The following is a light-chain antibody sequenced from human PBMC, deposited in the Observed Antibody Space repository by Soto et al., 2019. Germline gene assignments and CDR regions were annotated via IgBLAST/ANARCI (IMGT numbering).Light chain of an antibody. CDR2: GAS. CDR3: QQYDNWPWT. CDR1: QSISDT. Sequence: ELVMTQSPATLSVSPGGRATLSCRASQSISDTLAWYQQKPGQAPRLLIHGASTRAPGFPARFSGSVSGTDLTITISSLQSEDGEVYDGQQYDNWPWTFGQGTKVDIK. V-gene: IGKV3-15*01. J-gene: IGKJ1*01.